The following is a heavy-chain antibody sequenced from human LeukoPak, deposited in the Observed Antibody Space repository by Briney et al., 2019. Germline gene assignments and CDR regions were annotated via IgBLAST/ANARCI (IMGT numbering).Heavy chain of an antibody. CDR3: GKGPGYSVYDNLPHH. Sequence: GGSLRLSCAASGFTFSSYAMHWVRQAPGKGLEWVAVISDDGGNLHYANSVKGRFTISRDNSNNTLILHMNSLRAEDTAVYYCGKGPGYSVYDNLPHHWGQGTLVIVSS. CDR1: GFTFSSYA. V-gene: IGHV3-30*04. CDR2: ISDDGGNL. D-gene: IGHD5/OR15-5a*01. J-gene: IGHJ5*02.